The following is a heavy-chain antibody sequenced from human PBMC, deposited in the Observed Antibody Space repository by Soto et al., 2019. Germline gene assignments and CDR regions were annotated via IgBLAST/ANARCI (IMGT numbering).Heavy chain of an antibody. CDR1: GFTFSSYG. V-gene: IGHV3-33*01. CDR3: ARVYLPRYYGMDV. CDR2: IWYDGSNK. Sequence: GGSLRLSCAASGFTFSSYGMHWVRQAPGKGLEWVAVIWYDGSNKYYADSVKGRFTISRDNSKNTLYLQMNSLRAEDTAVYYCARVYLPRYYGMDVWGQGTTVTVSS. J-gene: IGHJ6*02.